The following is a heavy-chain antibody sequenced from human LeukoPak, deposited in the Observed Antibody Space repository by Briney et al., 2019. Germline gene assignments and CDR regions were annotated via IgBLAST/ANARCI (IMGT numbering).Heavy chain of an antibody. D-gene: IGHD5-24*01. J-gene: IGHJ4*02. CDR3: ARDLAGGEMATYFDY. CDR1: GYTFTSYY. CDR2: INPSGGST. Sequence: GASVKVSCKASGYTFTSYYMHWVRQAPGQGLEWMGIINPSGGSTSYAQKFQGRVTMTRDMSTSTVYMELSSLRSEDTAVYYCARDLAGGEMATYFDYWGQGTLVTVSS. V-gene: IGHV1-46*01.